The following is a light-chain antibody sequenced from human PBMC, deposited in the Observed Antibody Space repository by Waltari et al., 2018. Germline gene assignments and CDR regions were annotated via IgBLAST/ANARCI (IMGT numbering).Light chain of an antibody. J-gene: IGLJ2*01. CDR2: DVD. CDR3: CSYAGRYTSV. V-gene: IGLV2-11*01. CDR1: SSDLGGSNY. Sequence: QSALTQPRSVSGSPGQSVTLPSPGTSSDLGGSNYVSWYQQHPGKAPKLVIYDVDKRPSGVPDRFSGSKAGNTASLTISGLQTDDDADYYCCSYAGRYTSVFGRGTRVTVL.